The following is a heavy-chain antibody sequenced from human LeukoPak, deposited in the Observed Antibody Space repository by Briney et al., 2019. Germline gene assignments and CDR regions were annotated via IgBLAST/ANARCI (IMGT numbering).Heavy chain of an antibody. V-gene: IGHV4-31*03. D-gene: IGHD6-13*01. CDR1: GGSISSGGYY. CDR2: IYYSGST. J-gene: IGHJ4*02. Sequence: SETLSLTCTVSGGSISSGGYYWSWIRQHPGKGLEWIGYIYYSGSTYYNPSLKSRVTISVDTSKNQFSLKLSSVTAADTAVYYCAADSSSWLDYWGQGTLVTVSS. CDR3: AADSSSWLDY.